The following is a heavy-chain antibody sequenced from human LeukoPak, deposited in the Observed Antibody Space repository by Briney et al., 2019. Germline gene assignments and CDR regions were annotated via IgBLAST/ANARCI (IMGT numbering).Heavy chain of an antibody. Sequence: GGSLRLSCAASGFTFSSYGMHWVRQAPGKGREWVAFIHVDGSTKYSGASVKGRFTISRDNSKNTLYLQMNSLRPEDTAVYYCAKDQCTRTSCDGYPGYWGQGSLVTVSS. J-gene: IGHJ4*02. V-gene: IGHV3-30*02. CDR3: AKDQCTRTSCDGYPGY. D-gene: IGHD2-2*01. CDR2: IHVDGSTK. CDR1: GFTFSSYG.